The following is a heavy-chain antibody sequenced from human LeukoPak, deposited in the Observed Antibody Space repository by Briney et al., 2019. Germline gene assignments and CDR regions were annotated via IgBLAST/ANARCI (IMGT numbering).Heavy chain of an antibody. J-gene: IGHJ3*02. CDR3: AGHQGVPAAFDI. D-gene: IGHD2-2*01. Sequence: SQTLSLTCTVSGGSISSGGYCWSWIRQHPGKGLEWIGYIYYSGSTYYNPSLKSRVTISVDTSKNQFSLKLSSVTAADTAVYYCAGHQGVPAAFDIWGQGTMVTVSS. V-gene: IGHV4-31*03. CDR2: IYYSGST. CDR1: GGSISSGGYC.